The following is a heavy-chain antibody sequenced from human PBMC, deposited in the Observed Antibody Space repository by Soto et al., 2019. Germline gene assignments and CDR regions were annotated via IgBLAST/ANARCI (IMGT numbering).Heavy chain of an antibody. V-gene: IGHV2-5*02. CDR3: AHSAEDSSGFDY. D-gene: IGHD3-22*01. CDR1: GFSLSTSGVG. Sequence: QITLKESGPTLVKPTQTLTLTCTFSGFSLSTSGVGVGWVRQPPGKALEWLALIYWDDDKRYIPSLKSRHTITKENAKNRVVLTMHNMDPVDTAAYYGAHSAEDSSGFDYWGQGNLVTVAS. CDR2: IYWDDDK. J-gene: IGHJ4*02.